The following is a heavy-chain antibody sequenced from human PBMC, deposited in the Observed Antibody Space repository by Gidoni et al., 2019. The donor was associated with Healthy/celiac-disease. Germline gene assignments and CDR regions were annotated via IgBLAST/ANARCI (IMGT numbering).Heavy chain of an antibody. V-gene: IGHV1-69*01. Sequence: QVQLVQSGAEVKKPGSSLKVSCKASGATFRSYAISWVRQATGQGLEWMGGIIPIFGTANYEQKFQGRVKITADESTSTAYMELSSLRSEDTAVYYCARVSAGVVVVAENYYYGMDVWGQGTTVTVSS. CDR2: IIPIFGTA. CDR3: ARVSAGVVVVAENYYYGMDV. J-gene: IGHJ6*02. D-gene: IGHD2-15*01. CDR1: GATFRSYA.